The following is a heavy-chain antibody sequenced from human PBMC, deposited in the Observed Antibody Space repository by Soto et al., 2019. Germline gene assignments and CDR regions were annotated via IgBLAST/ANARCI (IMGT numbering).Heavy chain of an antibody. J-gene: IGHJ6*02. CDR2: IYHTWVT. D-gene: IGHD3-10*01. CDR3: VRDREGGSGIYYNSQGMDV. CDR1: GASIRSGGFS. V-gene: IGHV4-30-2*01. Sequence: TCRDPGASIRSGGFSCSWIRQPPGKGLEWIGYIYHTWVTSHNPSLKSRVTMSVDRSKNQLSLKLRYVTAADTAIYYCVRDREGGSGIYYNSQGMDVWGQGTTVTVYS.